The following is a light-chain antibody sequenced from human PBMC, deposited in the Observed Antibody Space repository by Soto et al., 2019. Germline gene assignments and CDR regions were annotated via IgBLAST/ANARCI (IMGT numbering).Light chain of an antibody. J-gene: IGKJ1*01. V-gene: IGKV3-15*01. CDR2: GAS. Sequence: DIVMAESPATLAVSRGDSATLSCRASQSVSSNLAWYQQRPGQAPRLLIYGASTRATGIPARFSGSGSGTDFTLTISRLEPEDFAVYYCQQYGGSGTFGQGTKVDIK. CDR1: QSVSSN. CDR3: QQYGGSGT.